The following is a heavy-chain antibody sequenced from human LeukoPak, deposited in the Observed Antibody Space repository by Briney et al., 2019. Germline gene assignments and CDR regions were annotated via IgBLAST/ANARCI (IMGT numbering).Heavy chain of an antibody. D-gene: IGHD3-16*02. J-gene: IGHJ3*02. Sequence: SVKVSCKASGGTFSGYAISWVRQAPGQGLEWMGGIMPMFRTTNYAPKFQDRVTVTTDEATNTAYMEMRSMRSEDTALYYCARAHAYDSVWGSNRYGSNPFDIWGQGTMVTVSS. CDR2: IMPMFRTT. CDR1: GGTFSGYA. CDR3: ARAHAYDSVWGSNRYGSNPFDI. V-gene: IGHV1-69*05.